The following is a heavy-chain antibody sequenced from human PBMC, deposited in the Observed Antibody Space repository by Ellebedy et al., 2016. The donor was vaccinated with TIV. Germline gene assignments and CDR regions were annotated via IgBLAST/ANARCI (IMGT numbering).Heavy chain of an antibody. CDR2: INTDGSST. Sequence: PGGFLRLSCAASGFTLSGYWMHWVRQVPGKGLMWVSRINTDGSSTSYADSVEGRFTITRDNAKKTLYLEMSSLRPEDTAVYYCTRESFRYFDWDLWGQGTLVTVSS. V-gene: IGHV3-74*01. J-gene: IGHJ4*02. CDR1: GFTLSGYW. D-gene: IGHD3-9*01. CDR3: TRESFRYFDWDL.